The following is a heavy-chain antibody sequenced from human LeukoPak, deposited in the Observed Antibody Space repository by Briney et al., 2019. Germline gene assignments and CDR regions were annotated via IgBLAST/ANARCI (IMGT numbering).Heavy chain of an antibody. Sequence: GASVKVSCKASGYTFTSYYMHWVRQAPGQGPEWMGGIIPIFGTANYAQKFQGRVTITADESTSTAYMELSSLRSEDTAVYYCARGDSSGYYYFDYWGRGTLVTVSS. V-gene: IGHV1-69*13. CDR3: ARGDSSGYYYFDY. D-gene: IGHD3-22*01. J-gene: IGHJ4*02. CDR1: GYTFTSYY. CDR2: IIPIFGTA.